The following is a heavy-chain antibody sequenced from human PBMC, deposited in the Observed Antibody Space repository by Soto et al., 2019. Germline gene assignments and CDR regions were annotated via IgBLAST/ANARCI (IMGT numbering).Heavy chain of an antibody. Sequence: QIQLMQSGAEVKKPGASVKVSCKASGYTFTSYGIHWVRQAPGQRREWTGWINAGNGNTKYSEKFQGRVTITRDTAARTAYRELSSLRSEDTAVYYCARDPNDSSAYYHHYYYGMDVWGQGTTVTVSS. D-gene: IGHD3-22*01. CDR3: ARDPNDSSAYYHHYYYGMDV. V-gene: IGHV1-3*01. CDR2: INAGNGNT. CDR1: GYTFTSYG. J-gene: IGHJ6*02.